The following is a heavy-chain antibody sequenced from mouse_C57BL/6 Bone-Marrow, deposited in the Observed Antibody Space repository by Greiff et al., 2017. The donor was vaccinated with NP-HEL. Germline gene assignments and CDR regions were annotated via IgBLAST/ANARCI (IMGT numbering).Heavy chain of an antibody. V-gene: IGHV2-3*01. J-gene: IGHJ3*01. CDR1: GFSLTSYG. D-gene: IGHD1-1*01. CDR3: ATLLLGFAY. CDR2: IWGDGGT. Sequence: VQGVESGPGLVAPSQSLSITCTVSGFSLTSYGVSWVRQPPGKGLEWLGVIWGDGGTNYHSALISRLSISKDNSKSQVFLKLNSLQTDDTAPYYCATLLLGFAYWGHGTLVTVSA.